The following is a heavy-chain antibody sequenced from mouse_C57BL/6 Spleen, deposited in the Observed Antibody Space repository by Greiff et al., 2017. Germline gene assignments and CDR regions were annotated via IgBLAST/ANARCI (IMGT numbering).Heavy chain of an antibody. CDR2: IDPEDGDP. J-gene: IGHJ3*01. CDR1: GFNIKDYY. CDR3: TLYGPWFAY. D-gene: IGHD1-1*02. V-gene: IGHV14-1*01. Sequence: EVQLQQSGAELVRPGASVKLSCTASGFNIKDYYMHWVKQRPEQGLEWIGRIDPEDGDPEYAPKFQGKATMTADTSSNTAYLQLSSLTSEDTAVYYCTLYGPWFAYWGQGTLVTVSA.